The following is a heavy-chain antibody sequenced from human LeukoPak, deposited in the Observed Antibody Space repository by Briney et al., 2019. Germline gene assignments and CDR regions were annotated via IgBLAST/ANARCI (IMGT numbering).Heavy chain of an antibody. Sequence: PSETLSLTCAVYGGSFSGYYWSWIRQPPGKGLEWVSGISVRADSTSYADSVKGRFTISRDNSKNTLYLQMNSLRDEDTAVYYCAKDYNWSDGYWGQGTLVTVSS. D-gene: IGHD1-20*01. CDR3: AKDYNWSDGY. V-gene: IGHV3-23*01. CDR1: GGSFSGYY. CDR2: ISVRADST. J-gene: IGHJ4*02.